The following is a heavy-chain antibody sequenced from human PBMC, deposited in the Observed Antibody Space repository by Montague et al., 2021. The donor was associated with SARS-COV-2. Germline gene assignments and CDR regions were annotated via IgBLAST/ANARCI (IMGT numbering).Heavy chain of an antibody. Sequence: LRLSCAASGFTFDDYAMHWVRQAPGKGLEWVCVINWDGGSTYYVDSVKGRFTISRDNSKKSLYLQMNSLRAEDAALYYCAKGSATVTTLDAFDIWGQGTMVTVSS. CDR3: AKGSATVTTLDAFDI. J-gene: IGHJ3*02. CDR1: GFTFDDYA. CDR2: INWDGGST. V-gene: IGHV3-43D*03. D-gene: IGHD4-17*01.